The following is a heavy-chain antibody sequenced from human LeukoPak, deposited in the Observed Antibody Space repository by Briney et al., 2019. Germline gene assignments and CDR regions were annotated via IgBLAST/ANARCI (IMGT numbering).Heavy chain of an antibody. Sequence: ASVTVSCKASGYTFTSYGISWVRQAPGQGLEWMGWISAYNGNTNYAQKLQGRVTMTTDTSTSTAYMELRSLRSDDTAVYYCARVPNSLWFGEFSDYWGQGTLVTVPS. CDR2: ISAYNGNT. CDR3: ARVPNSLWFGEFSDY. D-gene: IGHD3-10*01. V-gene: IGHV1-18*01. CDR1: GYTFTSYG. J-gene: IGHJ4*02.